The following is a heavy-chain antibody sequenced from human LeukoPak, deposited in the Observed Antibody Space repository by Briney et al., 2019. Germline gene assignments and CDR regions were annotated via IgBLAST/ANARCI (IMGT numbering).Heavy chain of an antibody. Sequence: PSETLSLTCTVSGGSISSSSYYWGWIRQPPGKGLEWIGSLYYSGSTYYNPSLKSRVTISVDTSKNQFSLKLSSVTAADTAVYYCARIKYCSSTSCPYYYYYYMDVWGKGTTVTVSS. CDR2: LYYSGST. CDR3: ARIKYCSSTSCPYYYYYYMDV. D-gene: IGHD2-2*01. J-gene: IGHJ6*03. V-gene: IGHV4-39*01. CDR1: GGSISSSSYY.